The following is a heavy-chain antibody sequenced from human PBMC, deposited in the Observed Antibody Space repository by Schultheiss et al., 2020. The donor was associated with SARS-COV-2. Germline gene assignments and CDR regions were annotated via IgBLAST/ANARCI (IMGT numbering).Heavy chain of an antibody. CDR1: GYSISSGYY. J-gene: IGHJ5*02. CDR2: IYSNGDT. D-gene: IGHD4-17*01. CDR3: ARDRGYGDYWLDP. Sequence: SETLSLTCAVSGYSISSGYYWSWIRQPPGRGLEWIGYIYSNGDTNYNPSLKSRVTISVDTSKNQFSLKLNSVTAADTAVYYCARDRGYGDYWLDPWGQGTLVTVSS. V-gene: IGHV4-61*01.